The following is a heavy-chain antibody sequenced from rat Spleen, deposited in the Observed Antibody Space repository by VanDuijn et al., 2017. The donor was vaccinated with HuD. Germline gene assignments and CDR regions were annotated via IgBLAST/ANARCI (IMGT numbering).Heavy chain of an antibody. CDR3: ARLSFDY. CDR1: GFNFNDFW. V-gene: IGHV4-2*01. J-gene: IGHJ2*01. Sequence: EVKLVESGGGLVQPGRSLKLSCVASGFNFNDFWMGWVRQAPGKGLEWIGEINKDSRTKKYNPSLKDKLTISRDNVQNTLYLQMSKLGSEDTGIYYCARLSFDYWGQGVMVTVSS. CDR2: INKDSRTK.